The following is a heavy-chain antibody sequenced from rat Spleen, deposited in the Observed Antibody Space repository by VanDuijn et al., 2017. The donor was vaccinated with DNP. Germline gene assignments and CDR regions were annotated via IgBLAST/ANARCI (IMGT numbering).Heavy chain of an antibody. CDR1: GYSITRSYR. CDR2: INSAGST. Sequence: EVQLQESGPGLVKPSQSLSLTCSVTGYSITRSYRWNWIRKFPGNKLEWMGYINSAGSTNYNPSLKSRISITRDTSKNQFFLQVNSVTTEDTATYYCARLGTRGFAYWGQGVMVTVSS. CDR3: ARLGTRGFAY. J-gene: IGHJ2*01. D-gene: IGHD1-5*01. V-gene: IGHV3-3*01.